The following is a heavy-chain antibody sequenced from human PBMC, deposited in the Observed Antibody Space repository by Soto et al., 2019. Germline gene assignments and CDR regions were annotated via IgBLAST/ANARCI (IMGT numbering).Heavy chain of an antibody. CDR2: IIPIFGTA. Sequence: GASVKVASKASGGTSSSYAISWVRQALGQGLEWMGGIIPIFGTANYAQKFQGRVTITADKSTSTAYMELSSLRSEDTAVYYCAVPNRRYSSSRYGIDVWGQGTTVTVSS. D-gene: IGHD6-6*01. CDR1: GGTSSSYA. J-gene: IGHJ6*02. CDR3: AVPNRRYSSSRYGIDV. V-gene: IGHV1-69*06.